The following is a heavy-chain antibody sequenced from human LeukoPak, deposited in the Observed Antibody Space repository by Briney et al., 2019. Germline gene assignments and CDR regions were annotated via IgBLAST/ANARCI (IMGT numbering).Heavy chain of an antibody. J-gene: IGHJ3*02. V-gene: IGHV4-39*07. D-gene: IGHD1-1*01. Sequence: SETLYLTCTVSGGSISSSSYYWGWIRQPPGKGLEWIGSIYYSGSTYYNPSLKSRVTISVDTSKNQFSLKLSSVTAADTAVYYCAGAEAATWDAFDIWGQGTMVTVSS. CDR2: IYYSGST. CDR3: AGAEAATWDAFDI. CDR1: GGSISSSSYY.